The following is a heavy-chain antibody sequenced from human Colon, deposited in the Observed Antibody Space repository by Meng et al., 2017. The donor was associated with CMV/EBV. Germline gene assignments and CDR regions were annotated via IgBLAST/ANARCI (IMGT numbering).Heavy chain of an antibody. CDR3: ARDTNSITIFGVVINYYYYGMDV. V-gene: IGHV3-30*02. J-gene: IGHJ6*02. CDR2: IRYDGSNK. D-gene: IGHD3-3*01. CDR1: GFTFSSYG. Sequence: GESLKISCAASGFTFSSYGMHWVRQAPGKGLEWVAFIRYDGSNKYYADSVKGRFTISRDNSKNTLYLQMNSLRAEDTAVYYCARDTNSITIFGVVINYYYYGMDVWGQGTTVTVSS.